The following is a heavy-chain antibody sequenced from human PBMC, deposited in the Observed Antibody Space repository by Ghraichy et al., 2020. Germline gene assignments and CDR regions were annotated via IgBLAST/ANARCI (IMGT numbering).Heavy chain of an antibody. V-gene: IGHV4-61*01. D-gene: IGHD6-19*01. J-gene: IGHJ5*02. CDR2: IYYSGST. CDR1: GGSVSSGSYY. CDR3: ASGWYGSRYRFDP. Sequence: SETLSLTCTVSGGSVSSGSYYWSWIRQPPGKGLEWIGYIYYSGSTNYNPSLKSRVTISVDTSKNQFSLKLSSVTAADTAVYYCASGWYGSRYRFDPWGQGTLVTVSS.